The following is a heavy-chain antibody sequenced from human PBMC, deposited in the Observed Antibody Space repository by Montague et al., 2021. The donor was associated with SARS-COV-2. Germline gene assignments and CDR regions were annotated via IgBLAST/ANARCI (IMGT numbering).Heavy chain of an antibody. Sequence: SETLSLTCTVSGGSIRTSSYYWGWIRQPPGKGLEWIGYIYYSGSTNYNPSLKSRVTISVDTSKNQFSLKLSSVTAADTAVYYCARHGPFVVVTAIHDTFDIWGQGTMVTVSS. CDR1: GGSIRTSSYY. J-gene: IGHJ3*02. D-gene: IGHD2-21*02. V-gene: IGHV4-61*05. CDR2: IYYSGST. CDR3: ARHGPFVVVTAIHDTFDI.